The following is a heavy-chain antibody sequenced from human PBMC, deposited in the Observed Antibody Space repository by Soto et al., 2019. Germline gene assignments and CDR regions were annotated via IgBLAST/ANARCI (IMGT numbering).Heavy chain of an antibody. CDR1: GGSVSSGSYY. Sequence: SETLSLTCTVSGGSVSSGSYYWSWIRQPPGKGLEWIGDIYYSGSANYNPSLKSRVTISVDTSKNQFSLKLISVTAADTAIYFCARAVALPGLFYFDYWGQGTLVTVSS. CDR3: ARAVALPGLFYFDY. CDR2: IYYSGSA. D-gene: IGHD1-1*01. V-gene: IGHV4-61*01. J-gene: IGHJ4*02.